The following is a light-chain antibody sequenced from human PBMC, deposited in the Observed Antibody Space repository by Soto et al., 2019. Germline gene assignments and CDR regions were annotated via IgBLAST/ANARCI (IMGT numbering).Light chain of an antibody. J-gene: IGLJ2*01. CDR1: SSNIGSNY. V-gene: IGLV1-47*01. Sequence: QSVLTQPPSASGTPGQRVTISCSGSSSNIGSNYVYWYQQLPGTAPKLLIYRNNQRPSGGPVRFSGYKSCTSASLAISGLRSEDEADYYCAAWDDSLRGVVFGGGTKLTV. CDR2: RNN. CDR3: AAWDDSLRGVV.